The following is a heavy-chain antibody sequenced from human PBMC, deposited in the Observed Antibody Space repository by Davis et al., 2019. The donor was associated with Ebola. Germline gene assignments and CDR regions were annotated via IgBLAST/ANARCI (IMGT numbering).Heavy chain of an antibody. CDR2: ISAYNGNT. D-gene: IGHD2-2*01. CDR3: AREGLDIVVVPAAPINYYYYMDV. V-gene: IGHV1-18*01. J-gene: IGHJ6*03. Sequence: ASVKVSCKASGYTFTSYGISWVRQAPGQGLEWMGWISAYNGNTNYAQKLQGRVTMTTDTSTSTAYMELRSLRSDDTAVYYCAREGLDIVVVPAAPINYYYYMDVWGKGTTVTVSS. CDR1: GYTFTSYG.